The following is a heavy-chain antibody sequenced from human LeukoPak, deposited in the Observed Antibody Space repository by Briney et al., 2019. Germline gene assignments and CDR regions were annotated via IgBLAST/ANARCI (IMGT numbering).Heavy chain of an antibody. J-gene: IGHJ6*02. CDR2: VYCSGNT. CDR3: ARDVTYYGMDV. D-gene: IGHD2-21*02. V-gene: IGHV4-59*01. CDR1: GGSISSYY. Sequence: SETLSLTCTVSGGSISSYYWSWIRQPPGKGLEWIGYVYCSGNTNYNPSLKSRVTISVDTSKNQFSLKLSSVTAADTAVYYCARDVTYYGMDVWGQGTTVTVSS.